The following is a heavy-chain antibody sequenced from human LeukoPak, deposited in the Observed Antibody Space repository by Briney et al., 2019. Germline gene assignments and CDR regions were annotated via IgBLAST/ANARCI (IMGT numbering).Heavy chain of an antibody. Sequence: ASVKVSCKASGYTFTSYYINWVRQATGQGLEWMGWMNPNSGNTGYAQKFQGRVTMTRNTSISTAYMELSSLRSEDTAVYYCARALMVRGVIAFDYWGQGTLVTVSS. V-gene: IGHV1-8*01. J-gene: IGHJ4*02. CDR1: GYTFTSYY. CDR2: MNPNSGNT. D-gene: IGHD3-10*01. CDR3: ARALMVRGVIAFDY.